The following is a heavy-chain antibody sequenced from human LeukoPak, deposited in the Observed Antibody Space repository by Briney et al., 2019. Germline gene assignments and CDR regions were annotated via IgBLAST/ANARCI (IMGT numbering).Heavy chain of an antibody. CDR2: ISGSGGST. V-gene: IGHV3-23*01. Sequence: PGGSLRLSCAASGFTFSSYAMSWVRQAPGKGLEWVSAISGSGGSTYYADSVKGRFTISRDNSKNTLYLQTNSLRAEDTAVYYCAKVFAPVRGVIDWFDPWGQGTLVTVSS. J-gene: IGHJ5*02. CDR1: GFTFSSYA. CDR3: AKVFAPVRGVIDWFDP. D-gene: IGHD3-10*01.